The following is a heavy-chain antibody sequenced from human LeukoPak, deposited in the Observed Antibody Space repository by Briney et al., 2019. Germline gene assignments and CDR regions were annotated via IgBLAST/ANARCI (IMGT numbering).Heavy chain of an antibody. CDR2: IYYSGST. V-gene: IGHV4-59*12. CDR1: GGSIISYY. D-gene: IGHD3-10*01. J-gene: IGHJ4*02. CDR3: ARETVRQLLFDY. Sequence: SETLSLTCTVSGGSIISYYWSWIRQPPGKGLEWIGYIYYSGSTNYNPSLKSRVTISVDTSKNQFSLQLNSVTPEDTAVYYCARETVRQLLFDYWGQGTLVTVSS.